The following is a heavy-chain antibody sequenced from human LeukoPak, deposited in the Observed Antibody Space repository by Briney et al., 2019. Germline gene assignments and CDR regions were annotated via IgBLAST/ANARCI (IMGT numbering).Heavy chain of an antibody. V-gene: IGHV4-31*03. Sequence: SETLSLTCTVSGGSISSGGYYWSWIRQHPGKGLEWIGYIYYSGSTYYDPSLKSRVTISVDTSKNQFSLKLSSVTAADTAVYYCARDGPGSSSWYWFDPWGQGTLATVSS. CDR2: IYYSGST. CDR1: GGSISSGGYY. CDR3: ARDGPGSSSWYWFDP. D-gene: IGHD6-13*01. J-gene: IGHJ5*02.